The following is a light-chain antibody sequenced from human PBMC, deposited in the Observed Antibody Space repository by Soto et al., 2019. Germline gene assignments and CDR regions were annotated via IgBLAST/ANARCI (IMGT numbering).Light chain of an antibody. J-gene: IGLJ1*01. CDR2: KDN. CDR1: ALPKQY. V-gene: IGLV3-25*02. Sequence: SYELTQPPSVSVSPGQTARITCSGDALPKQYAYWYQRKPGQAPVVVIYKDNGRPSGIPERFSGSSSGTTVTLTISGVQAEDEAYYYCQSSDSSGRYPYVFGTGTKVTVL. CDR3: QSSDSSGRYPYV.